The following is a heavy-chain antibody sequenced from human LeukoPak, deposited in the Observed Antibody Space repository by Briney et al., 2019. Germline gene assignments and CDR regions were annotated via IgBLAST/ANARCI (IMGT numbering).Heavy chain of an antibody. CDR2: IKQDGSEK. CDR1: GFTFSTYW. CDR3: ARDSAGNDY. J-gene: IGHJ4*02. D-gene: IGHD6-13*01. Sequence: GGSLRLSCAASGFTFSTYWMSWVRQAPGKGLEWVANIKQDGSEKYYMDSVKGRFTISRDNAKNSLYLQMNSLRAEATAMYYCARDSAGNDYWGQGTLVTVSS. V-gene: IGHV3-7*01.